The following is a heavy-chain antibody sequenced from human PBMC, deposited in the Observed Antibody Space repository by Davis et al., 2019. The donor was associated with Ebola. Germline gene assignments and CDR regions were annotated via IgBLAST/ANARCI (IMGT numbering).Heavy chain of an antibody. J-gene: IGHJ3*02. V-gene: IGHV1-2*04. CDR1: GYTFTGYY. Sequence: ASVKVSCKASGYTFTGYYMHWVRQAPGQGLEWMGWINPNSGGTNYAQKFQGWVTMTRDTSISTAYMELSRLRSDDTAVYYCARDLVDCSGGSCYSGINAFDIWGQGTMVTVSS. D-gene: IGHD2-15*01. CDR2: INPNSGGT. CDR3: ARDLVDCSGGSCYSGINAFDI.